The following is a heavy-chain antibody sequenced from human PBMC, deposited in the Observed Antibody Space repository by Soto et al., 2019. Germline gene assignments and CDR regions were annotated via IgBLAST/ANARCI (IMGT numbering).Heavy chain of an antibody. Sequence: PSETLSLTCTVSGGSVSSGSYYWSWIRQPPGKGLEWIGYIYSSGSTNYNPSLKSRVTISVDTSKNQFSLKLSSVTAADTAVYYCAREQSEDNYFDPWGQGTLVTVSS. CDR2: IYSSGST. CDR1: GGSVSSGSYY. D-gene: IGHD6-19*01. J-gene: IGHJ5*02. CDR3: AREQSEDNYFDP. V-gene: IGHV4-61*01.